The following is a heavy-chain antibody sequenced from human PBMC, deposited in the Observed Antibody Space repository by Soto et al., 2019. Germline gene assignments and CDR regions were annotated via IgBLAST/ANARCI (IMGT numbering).Heavy chain of an antibody. D-gene: IGHD3-22*01. Sequence: PGGSLRLSCAASGFTFSSYAMSWVRQAPGKGLEWVSAISGSGGSTYYADSVKGRFTISRDNSKNTLYLQMNSLRAEDTAVYYCAKDHDSSGYPLYYFDYWGQGTLVTVSS. CDR1: GFTFSSYA. J-gene: IGHJ4*02. CDR3: AKDHDSSGYPLYYFDY. CDR2: ISGSGGST. V-gene: IGHV3-23*01.